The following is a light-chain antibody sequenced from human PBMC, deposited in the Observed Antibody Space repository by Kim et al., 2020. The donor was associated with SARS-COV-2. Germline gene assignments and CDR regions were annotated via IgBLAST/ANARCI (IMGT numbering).Light chain of an antibody. CDR3: QQHGGWPT. J-gene: IGKJ4*01. CDR2: GAS. Sequence: ALSAGEEATLCWSARQVVSRYAAWYQQPPGQASLLLIGGASNTATGLLARCGGSASGTDYPLIISRLEPDAVVVYYRQQHGGWPTFGEGTKVDIK. V-gene: IGKV3-11*01. CDR1: QVVSRY.